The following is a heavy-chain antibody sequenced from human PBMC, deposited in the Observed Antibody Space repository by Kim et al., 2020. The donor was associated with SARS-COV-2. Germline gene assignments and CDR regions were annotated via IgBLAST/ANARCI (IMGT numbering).Heavy chain of an antibody. Sequence: GESLKISCKGYGYNFSSYWITWVRQLPGKGLEWMGKIDPSDSYTAYSPSFQGHVTISVDKSISTAYLKWRSLEASDTGIYYCARPNSNWDRETRMDVWGQGTRVTVSS. J-gene: IGHJ6*02. CDR1: GYNFSSYW. D-gene: IGHD6-13*01. V-gene: IGHV5-10-1*01. CDR2: IDPSDSYT. CDR3: ARPNSNWDRETRMDV.